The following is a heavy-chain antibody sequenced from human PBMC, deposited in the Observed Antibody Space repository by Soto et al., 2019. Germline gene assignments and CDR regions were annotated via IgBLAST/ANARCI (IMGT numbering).Heavy chain of an antibody. CDR1: GGSISSADYY. D-gene: IGHD2-15*01. Sequence: QVQLQESGPGLVKPSQTLSLTCIVSGGSISSADYYWSWVRQPPRKGLEWIGYIYYSGSTYYNPSLKSRLTISVDTSKNQFSLKLSSVTAADTAVYYCARAATGWGNAFDIWGQGTMVTVSS. CDR2: IYYSGST. V-gene: IGHV4-30-4*01. CDR3: ARAATGWGNAFDI. J-gene: IGHJ3*02.